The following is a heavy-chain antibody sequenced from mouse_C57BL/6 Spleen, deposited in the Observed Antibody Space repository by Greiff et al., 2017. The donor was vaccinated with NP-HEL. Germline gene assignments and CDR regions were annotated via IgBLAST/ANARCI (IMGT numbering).Heavy chain of an antibody. D-gene: IGHD4-1*01. CDR2: INPNNGGT. CDR3: ARESGTGSFDY. V-gene: IGHV1-26*01. Sequence: EVQLQQSGPELVKPGASVKISCKASGYTFTDYYMNWVKQSHGKSLEWIGDINPNNGGTSYNQKFKGKATLTVDKSSSTAYMELRSLTSEDSAVYYCARESGTGSFDYWGQGTTLTVSS. J-gene: IGHJ2*01. CDR1: GYTFTDYY.